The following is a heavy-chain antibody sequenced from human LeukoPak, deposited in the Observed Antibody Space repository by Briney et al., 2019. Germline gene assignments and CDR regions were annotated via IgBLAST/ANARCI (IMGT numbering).Heavy chain of an antibody. Sequence: ASVKVSCKAFGYTFTSYYMHWVRQAPGQGLEWMGIINPSGGSTSYAQKFQGRVTMTRDTSTSTVYMELSSLRSEDTAVYYCARDPRRIAVAGYAFDYWGQGTLVTVSS. CDR3: ARDPRRIAVAGYAFDY. CDR2: INPSGGST. CDR1: GYTFTSYY. D-gene: IGHD6-19*01. V-gene: IGHV1-46*01. J-gene: IGHJ4*02.